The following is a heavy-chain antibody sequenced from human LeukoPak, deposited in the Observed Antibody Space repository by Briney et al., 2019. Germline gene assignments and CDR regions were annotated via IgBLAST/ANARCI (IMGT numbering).Heavy chain of an antibody. CDR1: GFTFSSYY. CDR2: ICDTGSDK. J-gene: IGHJ4*02. V-gene: IGHV3-30*02. Sequence: GGSLRLSCAASGFTFSSYYMRWVRQAPGKGLEWVSYICDTGSDKYYADSVKGRFTISRDNSKNTLYLQMNSLRAEDTAVYYCRDPFDYWGQGTLVTVSS. CDR3: RDPFDY.